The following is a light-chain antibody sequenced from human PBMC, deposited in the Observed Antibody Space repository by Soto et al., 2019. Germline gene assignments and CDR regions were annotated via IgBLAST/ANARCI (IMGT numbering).Light chain of an antibody. CDR3: QQYGSSPRSL. CDR2: AAS. J-gene: IGKJ5*01. V-gene: IGKV1-39*01. Sequence: DIQMTQSPSSLATSVEDRVTITCRAGQSISNFLNCFQQYPRKAPNLLIYAASSLQSGVPSTFSGSGSGTDFTLTISRLEPEDFAVYYCQQYGSSPRSLFGQGTRLEIK. CDR1: QSISNF.